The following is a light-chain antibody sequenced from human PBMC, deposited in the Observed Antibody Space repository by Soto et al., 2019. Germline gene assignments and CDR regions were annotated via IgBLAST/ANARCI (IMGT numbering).Light chain of an antibody. J-gene: IGLJ1*01. CDR3: SSYTSCSTLLYV. CDR1: SSDVGGYNY. Sequence: QSALTQPASVSGSPGQSITISCTGTSSDVGGYNYVSWYQQHPGKAPKLMIYDVSNRPSGVSNRFSGSKSGNTASLTISGLQAEDEDDYYCSSYTSCSTLLYVFGTGTKLTVL. CDR2: DVS. V-gene: IGLV2-14*01.